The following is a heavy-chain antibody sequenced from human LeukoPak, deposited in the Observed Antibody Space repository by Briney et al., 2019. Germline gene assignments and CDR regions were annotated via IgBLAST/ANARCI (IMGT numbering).Heavy chain of an antibody. CDR2: INHSGST. CDR3: ARVTHNYYDSSGYNF. V-gene: IGHV4-34*01. Sequence: PSETLSLTCAVYGGSFSGYYWSWIRQPPGKGLEWIGEINHSGSTNYNPSLKSRVTISVDTSKNQFSLKLSSVTAADTAVYYCARVTHNYYDSSGYNFWGQGTLVTVSS. CDR1: GGSFSGYY. J-gene: IGHJ4*02. D-gene: IGHD3-22*01.